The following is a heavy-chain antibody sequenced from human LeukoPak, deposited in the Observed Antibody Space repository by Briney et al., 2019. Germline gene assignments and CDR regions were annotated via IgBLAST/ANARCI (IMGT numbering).Heavy chain of an antibody. CDR2: ISSSSSYI. CDR1: GFTFSSYS. J-gene: IGHJ4*02. D-gene: IGHD1-26*01. CDR3: ARDGGMGSGSYGASG. Sequence: PGGSLRLSCAASGFTFSSYSMNWVRQAPGKGLEWVSSISSSSSYIYYADSVKGRFTISRDNAKNSLYLQMNSLRAEDTAVYYCARDGGMGSGSYGASGWGQGTLVTVSS. V-gene: IGHV3-21*01.